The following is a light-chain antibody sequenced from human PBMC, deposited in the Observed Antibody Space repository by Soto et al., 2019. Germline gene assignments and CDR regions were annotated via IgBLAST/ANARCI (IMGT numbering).Light chain of an antibody. V-gene: IGKV3-20*01. CDR1: QSVSSSY. CDR2: GAS. CDR3: QQYGSSPYT. Sequence: EIVLTQSPGTLSLSPGERATLSCRASQSVSSSYLAWYQQKPGQAPRLIIYGASDRATGILDRFSGSGSGTDFTLTISRLEPEDFAVYYCQQYGSSPYTFGQGTKLEIK. J-gene: IGKJ2*01.